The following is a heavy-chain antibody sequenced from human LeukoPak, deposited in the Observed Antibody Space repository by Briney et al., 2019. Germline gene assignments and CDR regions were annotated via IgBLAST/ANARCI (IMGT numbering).Heavy chain of an antibody. Sequence: GGSLRLSCAASGFTFSSYGMHWVRQAPGKGLEGVAFIRYDGSNKYYADSVKGRFTISRDNSKNTLYLQMDSLRAEDTAVYYCAKDKYSSSSVFDYWGQGPLVTVSS. D-gene: IGHD6-6*01. V-gene: IGHV3-30*02. CDR3: AKDKYSSSSVFDY. J-gene: IGHJ4*02. CDR1: GFTFSSYG. CDR2: IRYDGSNK.